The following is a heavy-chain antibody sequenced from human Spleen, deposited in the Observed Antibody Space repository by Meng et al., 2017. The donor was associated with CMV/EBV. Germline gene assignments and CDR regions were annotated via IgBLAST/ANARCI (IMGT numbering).Heavy chain of an antibody. Sequence: SETLSLTCTVSGGSISSYYWSWIRQPPGKGLEWIGNIYYSGSTYYNPSLKSRVTISVDTSKNQFSLKLSSVTAADTAVYYCATWTIVVVPAAKWDDYWGQGTLVTVSS. CDR1: GGSISSYY. V-gene: IGHV4-59*12. D-gene: IGHD2-2*01. CDR3: ATWTIVVVPAAKWDDY. J-gene: IGHJ4*02. CDR2: IYYSGST.